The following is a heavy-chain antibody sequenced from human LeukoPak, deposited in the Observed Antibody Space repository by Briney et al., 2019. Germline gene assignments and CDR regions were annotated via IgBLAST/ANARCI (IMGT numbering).Heavy chain of an antibody. V-gene: IGHV4-59*08. Sequence: SETLSLTCTVSGSSISSYYWSWIRQPPGKGLEWIGYINYSGSTKYNPSLKSRVTISVDTSKNQFSLKLSSVTAADTAVYYCARHEVSVGAFDIWGQGTMVTVSS. CDR1: GSSISSYY. CDR2: INYSGST. CDR3: ARHEVSVGAFDI. J-gene: IGHJ3*02. D-gene: IGHD1-26*01.